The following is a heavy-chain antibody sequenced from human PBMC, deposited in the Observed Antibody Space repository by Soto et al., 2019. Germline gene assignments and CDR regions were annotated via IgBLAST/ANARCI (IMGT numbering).Heavy chain of an antibody. Sequence: EVQLVESGGMLVQPGGSLRLSCAASGLTLSTSSMNWVRQAPGKGLEWISYIRRHTSVTAYADSVKGRFTISRDSAKNSXXXXXXXXXXXXXXVXYCGKVADSGYYTVDRWGQGTLVTVSS. CDR1: GLTLSTSS. V-gene: IGHV3-48*01. D-gene: IGHD3-22*01. CDR3: GKVADSGYYTVDR. J-gene: IGHJ5*02. CDR2: IRRHTSVT.